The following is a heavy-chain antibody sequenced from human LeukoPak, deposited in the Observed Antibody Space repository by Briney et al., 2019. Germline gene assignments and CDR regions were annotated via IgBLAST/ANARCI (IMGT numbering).Heavy chain of an antibody. CDR2: VNPNSGNT. J-gene: IGHJ3*02. D-gene: IGHD2-15*01. Sequence: GASVKVSCKASGYTFTSYDINWVRQATGQGLEWMGWVNPNSGNTGYAQKFQGRVTMTRNTSISTAYMELSSLRSEDTAVYYCARDQDIVVVVAATAFDIWGQGTMVTVSS. V-gene: IGHV1-8*01. CDR1: GYTFTSYD. CDR3: ARDQDIVVVVAATAFDI.